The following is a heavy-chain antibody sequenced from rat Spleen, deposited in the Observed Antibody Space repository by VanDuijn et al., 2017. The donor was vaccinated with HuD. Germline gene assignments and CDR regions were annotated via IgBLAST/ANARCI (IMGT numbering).Heavy chain of an antibody. CDR1: GITFSDYA. J-gene: IGHJ2*01. CDR2: IIYDGSST. Sequence: EVQLVESGGGLVRPGRSLKVSCAASGITFSDYAMAWVRQAPKKGLEWVATIIYDGSSTFYRDSVRGRFTISRDNAKSTLYLQMDSLRSEDTATNYCARHDYSAPFDYWGQGVMVTVSS. CDR3: ARHDYSAPFDY. V-gene: IGHV5-17*01. D-gene: IGHD1-1*01.